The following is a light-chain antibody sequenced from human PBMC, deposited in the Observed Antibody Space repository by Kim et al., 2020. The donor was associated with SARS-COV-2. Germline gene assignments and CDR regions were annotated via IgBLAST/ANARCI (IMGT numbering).Light chain of an antibody. V-gene: IGKV1-13*02. CDR3: QQFNSLPLT. CDR2: DAF. J-gene: IGKJ3*01. Sequence: AIQLTQSPSSLSASVGDRVIITCRASQGINNILAWYQQKPGKTPKLLIYDAFNLESGVPSRFSGSGSGTEFTLTISSLQPEDFATYYCQQFNSLPLTFGPGTKVDIK. CDR1: QGINNI.